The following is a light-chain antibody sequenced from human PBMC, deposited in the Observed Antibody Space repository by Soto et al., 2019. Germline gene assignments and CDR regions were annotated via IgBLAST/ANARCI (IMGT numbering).Light chain of an antibody. V-gene: IGKV1-5*01. J-gene: IGKJ1*01. Sequence: DIQMTQSPSNMCASVGDRVTITCRASQSISSWLAWYQQKPGKAPKLLIYDASSLESGVPSRFSGSGSGTEFTLTISSLRPDDFATYYCQQYNSYWTFGQGTKVDI. CDR3: QQYNSYWT. CDR2: DAS. CDR1: QSISSW.